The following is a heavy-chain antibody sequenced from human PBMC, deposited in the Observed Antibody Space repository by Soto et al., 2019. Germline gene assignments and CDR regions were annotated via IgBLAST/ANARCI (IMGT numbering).Heavy chain of an antibody. CDR1: GGSISSYH. V-gene: IGHV4-59*01. D-gene: IGHD3-10*01. Sequence: SETLSLTCTVSGGSISSYHWSWIRQTPGKGLEWIGYVHYSWGSNYNPSLKSRVAISLDTSKNQFSLKLSSVAAADTAVYYCARRYGSAFDIWGQGTMVTVSS. CDR3: ARRYGSAFDI. CDR2: VHYSWGS. J-gene: IGHJ3*02.